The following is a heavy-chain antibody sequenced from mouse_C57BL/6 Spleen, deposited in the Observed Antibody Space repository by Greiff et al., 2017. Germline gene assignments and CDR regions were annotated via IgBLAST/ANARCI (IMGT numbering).Heavy chain of an antibody. CDR1: GYAFSSYW. Sequence: VQLKQSGAELVKPGASVKISCKASGYAFSSYWMNWVKQRPGKGLEWIGQIYPGDGDTNYNGNIKGKATLTADKSSSTAYMQLSILTSEDSAVYFCARSAYDSDGYFDYWGQGTTLTVSS. CDR2: IYPGDGDT. V-gene: IGHV1-80*01. CDR3: ARSAYDSDGYFDY. J-gene: IGHJ2*01. D-gene: IGHD2-4*01.